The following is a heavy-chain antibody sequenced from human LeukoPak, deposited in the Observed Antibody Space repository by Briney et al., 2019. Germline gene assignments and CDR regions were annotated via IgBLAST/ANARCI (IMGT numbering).Heavy chain of an antibody. CDR1: GFSLSTSGMC. D-gene: IGHD3-3*01. CDR3: ARIRYDFWSGYYTSHYYYGMDV. CDR2: IDWDDDK. J-gene: IGHJ6*02. V-gene: IGHV2-70*01. Sequence: SGPALVKPTQTLTLTCTFSGFSLSTSGMCVSWIRQPPGKALEWLALIDWDDDKYYSTSLKTRLTISKDTSKNQVVLTMTNMDPVDTATYYCARIRYDFWSGYYTSHYYYGMDVWGQGTTVTVSS.